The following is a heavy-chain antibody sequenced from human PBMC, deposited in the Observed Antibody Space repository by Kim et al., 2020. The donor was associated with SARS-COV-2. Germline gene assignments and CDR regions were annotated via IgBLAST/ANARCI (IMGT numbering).Heavy chain of an antibody. Sequence: GGSLRLSCAASGFTFSNAWMSWVRQAPGKGLEWVGRIKSKTDGGTTDYAAPVKGRFTISRDDSKNTLYLQMNSLKTEDTAVYYCTTGRSVAAKYYYYYYGMDVWGQGTTVTVSS. J-gene: IGHJ6*02. CDR2: IKSKTDGGTT. CDR3: TTGRSVAAKYYYYYYGMDV. V-gene: IGHV3-15*01. D-gene: IGHD2-15*01. CDR1: GFTFSNAW.